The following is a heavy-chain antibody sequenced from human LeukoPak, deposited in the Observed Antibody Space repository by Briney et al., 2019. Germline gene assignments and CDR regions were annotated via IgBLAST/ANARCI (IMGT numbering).Heavy chain of an antibody. J-gene: IGHJ4*02. CDR1: GLTVSGFF. V-gene: IGHV3-53*01. Sequence: PEGSLRLSCAASGLTVSGFFMTWVRQAPGKGLECVSVIYATGKTYHADSVRGRFTISRDNSKNTLDRQMNNLRAEDTAVYYCARFKGLSSDWYGWIDSWGQGTQVTVSS. D-gene: IGHD6-19*01. CDR3: ARFKGLSSDWYGWIDS. CDR2: IYATGKT.